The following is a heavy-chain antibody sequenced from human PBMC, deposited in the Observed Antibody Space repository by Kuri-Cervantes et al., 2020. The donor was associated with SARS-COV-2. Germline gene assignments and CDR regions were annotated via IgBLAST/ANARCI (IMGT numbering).Heavy chain of an antibody. J-gene: IGHJ6*02. V-gene: IGHV3-53*01. CDR3: ARHRDFWNDGMYV. Sequence: GGSLRLSCAVSGFTVSRNYMSWVRQAPGKGLEWVSIIYRGGTTYYADSVKGRFTISRDISKDTVYLQMDTLRAEDTAVYYCARHRDFWNDGMYVWGQGTTVTVSS. D-gene: IGHD3-3*01. CDR1: GFTVSRNY. CDR2: IYRGGTT.